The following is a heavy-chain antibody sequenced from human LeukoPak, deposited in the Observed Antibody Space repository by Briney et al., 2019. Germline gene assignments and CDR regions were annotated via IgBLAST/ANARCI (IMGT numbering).Heavy chain of an antibody. CDR2: ISSSSSYI. CDR1: GFTFSSYS. V-gene: IGHV3-21*01. D-gene: IGHD3-10*01. CDR3: ARDSSDYYGSGKNGMDV. Sequence: GGSLRLSCAAFGFTFSSYSMNWVRQAPGKGLEWVSSISSSSSYIYYADSVKGRFTISRDNAKNSLYLQMNSLRAEDTAVYYCARDSSDYYGSGKNGMDVWGQGTTVTVSS. J-gene: IGHJ6*02.